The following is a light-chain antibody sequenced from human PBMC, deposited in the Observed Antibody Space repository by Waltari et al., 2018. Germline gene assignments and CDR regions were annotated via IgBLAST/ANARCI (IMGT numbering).Light chain of an antibody. Sequence: EIVMTQSPATLYVSPGERATLSCRASQTVNANLAWYHRTPGQAPRLLIYDASKRATGIPARFSGSGSGTDFTLTISSLQSEDFGIYYCHHYNTWPPGTFGQGTKLDNK. CDR2: DAS. CDR1: QTVNAN. J-gene: IGKJ2*02. CDR3: HHYNTWPPGT. V-gene: IGKV3-15*01.